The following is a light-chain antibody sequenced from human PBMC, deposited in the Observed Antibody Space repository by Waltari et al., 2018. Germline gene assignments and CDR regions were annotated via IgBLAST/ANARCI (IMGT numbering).Light chain of an antibody. V-gene: IGLV2-23*01. CDR3: CSYAGSSTVK. Sequence: QSALTQPASVSGSPGQSITISCTGTSRDVGSYKLVSWYQQHPGKAPRLMIYADSNRPSGSSNRFSGSKSGNTASLTISGLQAEDEAAYYCCSYAGSSTVKFGEGTYLTVL. CDR2: ADS. J-gene: IGLJ2*01. CDR1: SRDVGSYKL.